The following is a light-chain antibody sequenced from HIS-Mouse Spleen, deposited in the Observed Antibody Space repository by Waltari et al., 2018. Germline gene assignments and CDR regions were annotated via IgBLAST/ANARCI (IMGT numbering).Light chain of an antibody. Sequence: EIVLTQSPGTLSLSPGERATLSCRASQSVSSSYLAWYQQKPGQAPRPLIYGASSRATGIPDTFSGSGSGTDFTLTISRLEPEDFAVYYCQQYGSSPLTFGGGTKVEIK. CDR2: GAS. CDR1: QSVSSSY. CDR3: QQYGSSPLT. J-gene: IGKJ4*01. V-gene: IGKV3-20*01.